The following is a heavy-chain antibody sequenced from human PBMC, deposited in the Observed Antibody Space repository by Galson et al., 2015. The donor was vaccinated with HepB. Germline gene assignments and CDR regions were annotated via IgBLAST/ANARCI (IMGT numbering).Heavy chain of an antibody. J-gene: IGHJ6*02. D-gene: IGHD1-26*01. V-gene: IGHV6-1*01. Sequence: CAISGDSVSSNSAAWNWIRQSPSRGLEWLGRTYYRSKWYNDYAVSVKSRITINPDTSKNQFSLQLNSVTPEDTAVYYCARDRFWGGSYPFYYYYGMDVWGQGTTVTVSS. CDR1: GDSVSSNSAA. CDR2: TYYRSKWYN. CDR3: ARDRFWGGSYPFYYYYGMDV.